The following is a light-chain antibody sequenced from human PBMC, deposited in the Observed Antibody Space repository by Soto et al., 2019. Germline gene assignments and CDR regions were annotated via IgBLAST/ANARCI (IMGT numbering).Light chain of an antibody. CDR1: SSDVGSYNL. CDR2: EVS. J-gene: IGLJ1*01. CDR3: CSYAGSSYV. V-gene: IGLV2-23*02. Sequence: QSVLTQPASVSGSPGQSITISCTGTSSDVGSYNLVSWYQQHPGKAPKLMIYEVSKRPSGVSNRFSGSKSGNTASLTISGLQAEDEADYYCCSYAGSSYVFGTGTKFTV.